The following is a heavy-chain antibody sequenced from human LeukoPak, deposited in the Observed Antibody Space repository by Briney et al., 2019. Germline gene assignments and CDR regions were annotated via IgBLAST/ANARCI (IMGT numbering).Heavy chain of an antibody. J-gene: IGHJ4*02. Sequence: PSETLSLTCTVAGGSISSYYWSWLRQPPGKGLEWIGHIYYSGSTNYNPSLKSRVTISVDTSKNQFSLKLSSVTAADTAVYYCAREAPRSGYDTNPNFDYWGQGTLVTVSS. CDR3: AREAPRSGYDTNPNFDY. CDR1: GGSISSYY. V-gene: IGHV4-59*01. D-gene: IGHD5-12*01. CDR2: IYYSGST.